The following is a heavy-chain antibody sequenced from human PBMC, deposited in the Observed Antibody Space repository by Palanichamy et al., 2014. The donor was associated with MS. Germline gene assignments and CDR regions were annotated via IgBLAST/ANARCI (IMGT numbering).Heavy chain of an antibody. CDR3: ARHGREVGIALAGNGFYFDY. CDR1: GGSISNYY. V-gene: IGHV4-59*01. CDR2: IYNSGST. Sequence: QLQLQESGPGLVKPSETLSLTCTVSGGSISNYYWSWIRQPPGKGLEWIGFIYNSGSTNYNPSLESRVTISVDTSKNQFSLKLSSVTAADTAVYYCARHGREVGIALAGNGFYFDYWGQGTLVTVSS. D-gene: IGHD6-19*01. J-gene: IGHJ4*02.